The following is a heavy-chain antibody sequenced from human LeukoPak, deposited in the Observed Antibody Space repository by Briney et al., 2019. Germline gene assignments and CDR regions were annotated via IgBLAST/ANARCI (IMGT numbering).Heavy chain of an antibody. V-gene: IGHV4-39*01. CDR1: GGSISSSSYY. Sequence: SETLSLTCTVSGGSISSSSYYWGWIRQPPGKGLEWIGSIYYSGSTYYNPSLKSRVTISIDTSKNQFSLKLSSVTAADTAVYYCARQYCTNGVCSDFDYWGQGTLVTVSS. CDR3: ARQYCTNGVCSDFDY. D-gene: IGHD2-8*01. J-gene: IGHJ4*02. CDR2: IYYSGST.